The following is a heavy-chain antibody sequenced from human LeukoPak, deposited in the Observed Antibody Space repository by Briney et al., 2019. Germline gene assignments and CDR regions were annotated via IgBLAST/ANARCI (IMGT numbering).Heavy chain of an antibody. CDR3: ASPNAKNYDILTGYLEGGIYYYYMDV. CDR1: RFTFSKYW. V-gene: IGHV3-74*01. J-gene: IGHJ6*03. D-gene: IGHD3-9*01. Sequence: GGSLRLSCATSRFTFSKYWMHWVRQAPGKGLLWVAGINSDGSSTVYADSVKGRFTISRDNSKNTLYLQMNSLRAEDTAVYYCASPNAKNYDILTGYLEGGIYYYYMDVWGKGTTVTVSS. CDR2: INSDGSST.